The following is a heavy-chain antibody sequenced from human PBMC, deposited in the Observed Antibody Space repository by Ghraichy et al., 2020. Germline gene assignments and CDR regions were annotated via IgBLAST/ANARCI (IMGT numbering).Heavy chain of an antibody. CDR2: IENSGNTI. CDR1: GFIFRSYS. V-gene: IGHV3-48*02. Sequence: GESLNISCAASGFIFRSYSVNWVHQAPGKGLEWISYIENSGNTIYYSDSVKGRFTISRDNAKNSLYLQMSSLRDEDTAVYYCARGRCGGDCSGGRYFDLWGRGTLVTVSS. D-gene: IGHD2-21*02. CDR3: ARGRCGGDCSGGRYFDL. J-gene: IGHJ2*01.